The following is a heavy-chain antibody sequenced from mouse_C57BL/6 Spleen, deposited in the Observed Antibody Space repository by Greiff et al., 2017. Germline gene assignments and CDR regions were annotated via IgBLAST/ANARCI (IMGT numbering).Heavy chain of an antibody. V-gene: IGHV1-82*01. CDR1: GYAFSSSW. J-gene: IGHJ1*03. Sequence: QVQLKESGPELVKPGASVKISCKASGYAFSSSWMNWVKQRPGKGLEWIGRIYPGDGDTNYTGKFKGKATLTADKSSSTAYMQLSSLTSEDSAVYFCARRDYYGSSSWYFDVWGTGTTVTVSS. CDR2: IYPGDGDT. CDR3: ARRDYYGSSSWYFDV. D-gene: IGHD1-1*01.